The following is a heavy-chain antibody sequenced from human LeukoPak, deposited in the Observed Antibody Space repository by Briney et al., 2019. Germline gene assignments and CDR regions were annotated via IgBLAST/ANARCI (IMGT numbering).Heavy chain of an antibody. V-gene: IGHV3-7*04. Sequence: RLSXAASGFTFSSXWMNWVRXXPGXGXEWVANINQDGGEIFYVDSLRGRFTISRDNAENSFYLQINGLRADDTAVYYCVRDSXTNXHPDWGQGTLXXVSS. CDR2: INQDGGEI. CDR3: VRDSXTNXHPD. D-gene: IGHD1-14*01. J-gene: IGHJ4*02. CDR1: GFTFSSXW.